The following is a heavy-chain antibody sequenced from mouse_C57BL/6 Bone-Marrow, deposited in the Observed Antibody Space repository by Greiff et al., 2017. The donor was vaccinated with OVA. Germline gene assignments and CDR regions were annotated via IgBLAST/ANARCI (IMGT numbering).Heavy chain of an antibody. D-gene: IGHD2-4*01. Sequence: EVKLMESGGGFVQPGESLKLSCESNEYEFPSHDMSWVRKTPEKRLELVAAINSDGGSTYYPDTMERRFIISRDNTKKTLYLQMSSLRSEDTALYYCASDYDGGGFDYWGQGTTLTVSS. V-gene: IGHV5-2*01. CDR1: EYEFPSHD. CDR3: ASDYDGGGFDY. J-gene: IGHJ2*01. CDR2: INSDGGST.